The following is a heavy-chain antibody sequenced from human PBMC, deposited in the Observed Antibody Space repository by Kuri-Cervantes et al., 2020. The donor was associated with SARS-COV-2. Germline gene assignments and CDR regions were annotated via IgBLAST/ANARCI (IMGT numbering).Heavy chain of an antibody. CDR2: ISKGSDTT. CDR1: GFTFNTYS. Sequence: GGSLRLSCAASGFTFNTYSMDWVRLAPGKGLEWLAYISKGSDTTYYADSVKGRFTISRGNSKNTLFLQMDSLRPEDTAIYYCARDDINWGIDYWGQGTLVTVSS. V-gene: IGHV3-48*04. D-gene: IGHD3-16*01. CDR3: ARDDINWGIDY. J-gene: IGHJ4*02.